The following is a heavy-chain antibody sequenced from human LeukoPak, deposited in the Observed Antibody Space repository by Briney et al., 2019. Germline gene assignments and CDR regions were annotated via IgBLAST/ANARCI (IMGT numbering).Heavy chain of an antibody. CDR1: GGSISSYY. J-gene: IGHJ6*03. Sequence: SETLSLTCTVSGGSISSYYWGWIRQPPGKGLEWIGYIYYSGSTNYNPSLKSRVTISVDTSKNQFSLKLSSVTAADTAVYYCVRQMVRGSYYMDVWGKGTTVTVSS. D-gene: IGHD3-10*01. V-gene: IGHV4-59*08. CDR3: VRQMVRGSYYMDV. CDR2: IYYSGST.